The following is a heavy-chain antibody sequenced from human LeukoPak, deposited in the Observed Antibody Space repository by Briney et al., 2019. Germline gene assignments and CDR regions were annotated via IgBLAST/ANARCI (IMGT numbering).Heavy chain of an antibody. Sequence: GGSLRLSCAASGFTFSNNAMHWVRQAPGKGLEWVSSISSSSSYIYYADSVKGRFTISRDNAKNSLYLQMNSLRAEDTAVYYCARALYGSGSPSWGQGTLVTVSS. J-gene: IGHJ4*02. CDR1: GFTFSNNA. V-gene: IGHV3-21*01. CDR3: ARALYGSGSPS. D-gene: IGHD3-10*01. CDR2: ISSSSSYI.